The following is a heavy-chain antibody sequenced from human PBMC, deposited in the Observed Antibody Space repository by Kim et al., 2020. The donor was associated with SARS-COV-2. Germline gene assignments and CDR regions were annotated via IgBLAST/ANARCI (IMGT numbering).Heavy chain of an antibody. D-gene: IGHD3-10*01. CDR1: GGSMNNYY. V-gene: IGHV4-59*08. J-gene: IGHJ4*02. CDR2: ISSSGSV. Sequence: SETLSLICSVSGGSMNNYYWSWIRQPPGKGLEWIAYISSSGSVNYNPSLESRVTISIDTSKNQFSLKVNFVTAADTAIYYCARRLGEGGIFTFDYWGLGSLVTVSS. CDR3: ARRLGEGGIFTFDY.